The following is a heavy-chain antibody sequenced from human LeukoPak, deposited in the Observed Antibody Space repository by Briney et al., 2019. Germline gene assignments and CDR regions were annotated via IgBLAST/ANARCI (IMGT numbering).Heavy chain of an antibody. D-gene: IGHD5/OR15-5a*01. CDR3: ARDYLSPDY. CDR1: GFTFSSYG. CDR2: IWYDGSNK. Sequence: GGSLRLSCVASGFTFSSYGTHWVRQAPGKGLEWVAVIWYDGSNKYYADSVKGRFSISRDNSRNTLYLQMNSLGAEDTALYYCARDYLSPDYWGQGTLLTVSS. V-gene: IGHV3-33*01. J-gene: IGHJ4*02.